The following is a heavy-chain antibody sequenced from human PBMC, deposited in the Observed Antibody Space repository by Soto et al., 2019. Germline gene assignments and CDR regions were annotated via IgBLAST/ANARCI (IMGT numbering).Heavy chain of an antibody. J-gene: IGHJ6*02. V-gene: IGHV3-48*02. CDR3: ARWGTRTPDYSNYYYYYGMDV. CDR2: ISSSSSTI. Sequence: GGSLRLSCAASGFTFISYSMNWVRQAPGKGLEWVSYISSSSSTIYYADSVKGRFTISRDNAKNSLYLQMNSLRDEDTAVYYCARWGTRTPDYSNYYYYYGMDVWGQGTTVTVSS. CDR1: GFTFISYS. D-gene: IGHD4-4*01.